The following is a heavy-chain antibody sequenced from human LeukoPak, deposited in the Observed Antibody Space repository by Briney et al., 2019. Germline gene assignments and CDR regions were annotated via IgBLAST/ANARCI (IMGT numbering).Heavy chain of an antibody. J-gene: IGHJ6*03. Sequence: GGSLRLSCAASGFTFSSYWMSWVRQAPGKGLEWVANIKQDGSEKYYVDSVKGRFTISRDNAKNSLYLQMNSLRAEDTAVYYCAREGCSSTSCYARYYYYYMDVWGKGTTVTISS. CDR3: AREGCSSTSCYARYYYYYMDV. CDR2: IKQDGSEK. V-gene: IGHV3-7*01. D-gene: IGHD2-2*01. CDR1: GFTFSSYW.